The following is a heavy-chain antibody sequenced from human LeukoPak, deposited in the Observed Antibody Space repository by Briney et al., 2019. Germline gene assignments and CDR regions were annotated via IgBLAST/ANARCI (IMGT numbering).Heavy chain of an antibody. CDR2: IWHDGSNK. Sequence: GGSLRLSCAASGFTFSNYGVHWVRQAPGKGLEWVGVIWHDGSNKYYGDSVKGRFTISRDNSKNTLYPQMSSLRVEDTAVYYCARQTATYDLDYWGQGTLVTVSS. V-gene: IGHV3-33*01. CDR1: GFTFSNYG. CDR3: ARQTATYDLDY. D-gene: IGHD3-3*01. J-gene: IGHJ4*02.